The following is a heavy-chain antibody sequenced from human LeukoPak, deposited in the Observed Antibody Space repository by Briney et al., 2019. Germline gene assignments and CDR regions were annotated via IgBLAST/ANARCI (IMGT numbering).Heavy chain of an antibody. J-gene: IGHJ1*01. D-gene: IGHD3-22*01. Sequence: GGSLRLSCAASGFTFSSYWMHRVRQAPGKGLVWVSRIKGDGNTNYADSVKGRFTISRDNAKNTVSLQMNSLRAEDTGVYYCARAPSEIGGYYPEYFQHWGQGTLVTVSS. CDR3: ARAPSEIGGYYPEYFQH. CDR2: IKGDGNT. CDR1: GFTFSSYW. V-gene: IGHV3-74*01.